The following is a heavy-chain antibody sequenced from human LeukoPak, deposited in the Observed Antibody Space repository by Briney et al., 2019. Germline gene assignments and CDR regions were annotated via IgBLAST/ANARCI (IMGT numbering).Heavy chain of an antibody. J-gene: IGHJ4*02. CDR3: ARSWGHVYGGNLDY. CDR2: IIPILGIA. D-gene: IGHD4-23*01. Sequence: SVKVSCKASGGTFSSYTISWVRQAPGQGLEWTGRIIPILGIANYAQKLHGRVTMTTDTSTSTAYMELRSLRSDDTAVYYCARSWGHVYGGNLDYWGQGILVTVSS. V-gene: IGHV1-69*02. CDR1: GGTFSSYT.